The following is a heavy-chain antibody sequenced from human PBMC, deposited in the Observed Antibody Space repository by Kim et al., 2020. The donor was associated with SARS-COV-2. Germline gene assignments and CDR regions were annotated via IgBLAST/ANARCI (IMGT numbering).Heavy chain of an antibody. V-gene: IGHV4-30-2*04. Sequence: PALTGRVTISVDTSKNQFALQLSSGTAADTAVYYCARGVYGDYVGAWFDPWGQGTLVTVSS. J-gene: IGHJ5*02. CDR3: ARGVYGDYVGAWFDP. D-gene: IGHD4-17*01.